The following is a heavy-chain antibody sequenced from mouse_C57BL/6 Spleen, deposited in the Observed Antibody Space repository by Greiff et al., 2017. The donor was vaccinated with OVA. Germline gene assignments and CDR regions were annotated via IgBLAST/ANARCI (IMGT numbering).Heavy chain of an antibody. D-gene: IGHD1-3*01. CDR2: INPNNGGT. Sequence: VQLQQSGPELVKPGASVKISCKASGYTFTDYYMNWVKQSHGKSLEWIGDINPNNGGTSYNQKFKGKATLTVDKSSSTAYMELRSLTTEETAGYICARGGDNEDNWGHDTTLTVSS. J-gene: IGHJ2*01. CDR1: GYTFTDYY. V-gene: IGHV1-26*01. CDR3: ARGGDNEDN.